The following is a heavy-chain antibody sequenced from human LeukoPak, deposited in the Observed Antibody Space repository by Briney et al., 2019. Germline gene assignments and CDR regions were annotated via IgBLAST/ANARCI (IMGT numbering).Heavy chain of an antibody. J-gene: IGHJ4*02. Sequence: PGGSRRLSCAASGFTFSNYAMNWVRQAPGKGLYCVSGLSNTGSRASYADSVKGRFTISRDNSKNTLYLQLNNLRAGDTAFYYCAKGLESSIWYTLIDYGGQGTLVTVSS. CDR1: GFTFSNYA. CDR2: LSNTGSRA. V-gene: IGHV3-23*01. CDR3: AKGLESSIWYTLIDY. D-gene: IGHD6-13*01.